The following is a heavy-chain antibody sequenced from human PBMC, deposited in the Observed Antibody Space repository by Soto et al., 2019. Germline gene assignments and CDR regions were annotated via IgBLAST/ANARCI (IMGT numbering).Heavy chain of an antibody. D-gene: IGHD3-9*01. CDR2: IVVGSGNT. CDR3: AARSTSGMSPISFDY. V-gene: IGHV1-58*02. J-gene: IGHJ4*02. CDR1: GFTFTSSA. Sequence: GASVKVSCKASGFTFTSSAMQWVRQARGQRLEWIGWIVVGSGNTNYAQKFQERVTITRDMSTSTAYMELSSLRSEDTAVYYCAARSTSGMSPISFDYWGQGTLVTVSS.